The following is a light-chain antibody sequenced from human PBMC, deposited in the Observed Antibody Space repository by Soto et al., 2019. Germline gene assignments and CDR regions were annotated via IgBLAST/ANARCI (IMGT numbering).Light chain of an antibody. J-gene: IGLJ1*01. CDR1: SSDVGLYNY. Sequence: QPALSQPASVSGSPGHSLTISCTGTSSDVGLYNYFSGYQQYQGKAPKLVVYDVSNRPSGVSNRFSGSKSGNTASLTISGFQVKEEADYHCSSYTPSSGYVSGTGSKV. V-gene: IGLV2-14*01. CDR2: DVS. CDR3: SSYTPSSGYV.